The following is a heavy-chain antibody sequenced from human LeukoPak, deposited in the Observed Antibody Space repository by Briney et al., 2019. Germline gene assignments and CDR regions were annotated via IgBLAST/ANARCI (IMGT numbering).Heavy chain of an antibody. CDR1: GYTFTGYY. D-gene: IGHD6-19*01. J-gene: IGHJ5*02. V-gene: IGHV1-18*04. CDR2: ISAYNGNT. Sequence: ASVKVSCKASGYTFTGYYVHWVRQAPGQGLEWMGWISAYNGNTNYAQKLQGRVTMTTDTSTSTAYMELRSLRSDDTAVYYCARIEQSSWFDPWGQGTLVTVSS. CDR3: ARIEQSSWFDP.